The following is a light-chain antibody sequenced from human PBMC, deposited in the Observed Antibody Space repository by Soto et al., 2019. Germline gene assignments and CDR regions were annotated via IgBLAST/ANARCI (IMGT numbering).Light chain of an antibody. J-gene: IGLJ2*01. CDR3: SSYTSSSTLVV. V-gene: IGLV2-14*01. CDR2: DVS. Sequence: QSALTQPASVSGSPGQSITISCTGTSSDVGGYNYVSWYQQHPGKAPKLMIHDVSNRPSGVSNRFSGSKSGNTASLTISGLQAEDEADYYCSSYTSSSTLVVFGGGTKLIVL. CDR1: SSDVGGYNY.